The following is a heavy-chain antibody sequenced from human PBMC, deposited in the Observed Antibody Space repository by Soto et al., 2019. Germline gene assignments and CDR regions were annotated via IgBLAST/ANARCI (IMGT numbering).Heavy chain of an antibody. CDR3: AHRRPVYRYFAD. Sequence: QITLKESGPTLVKPTQTLTLTCTFSGFSLSKDAVGVAWIRQPPGKALEWLALIYWDDDKRYSPSLKSRLSISKDTSKNEVVLTMTNMDPVDTGTYYCAHRRPVYRYFADWGQGIPVTVSS. CDR1: GFSLSKDAVG. V-gene: IGHV2-5*02. CDR2: IYWDDDK. J-gene: IGHJ4*02. D-gene: IGHD5-12*01.